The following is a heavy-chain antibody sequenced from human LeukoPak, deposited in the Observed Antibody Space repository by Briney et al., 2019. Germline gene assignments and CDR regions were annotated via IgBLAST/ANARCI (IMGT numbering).Heavy chain of an antibody. J-gene: IGHJ4*02. CDR1: GFTFCNYW. CDR3: ARGGSDY. Sequence: GGSLRLSCAASGFTFCNYWMTWVRQAPGKGLEWVATIKQDGSEKYYVDSVKGRFTISRDNAKNSLYLQMNSLRAEDTAVYYCARGGSDYWGQGTLVTVSS. V-gene: IGHV3-7*01. CDR2: IKQDGSEK.